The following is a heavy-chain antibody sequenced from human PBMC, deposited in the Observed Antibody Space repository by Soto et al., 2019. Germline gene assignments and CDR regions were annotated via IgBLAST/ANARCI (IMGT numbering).Heavy chain of an antibody. CDR3: VKNSGSFNT. CDR1: GFTFGTTD. D-gene: IGHD3-10*01. J-gene: IGHJ5*02. V-gene: IGHV3-23*01. Sequence: PVGSLRLSCAASGFTFGTTDMSWFRQAPGEGLEWVSTIDGSGGITYYADSVKGRFTISRDNSRNTVYLQMNSLRGDDTALYYCVKNSGSFNTWGQGALVTVSS. CDR2: IDGSGGIT.